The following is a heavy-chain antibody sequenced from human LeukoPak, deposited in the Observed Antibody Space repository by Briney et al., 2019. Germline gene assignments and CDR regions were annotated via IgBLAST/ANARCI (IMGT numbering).Heavy chain of an antibody. V-gene: IGHV3-20*04. J-gene: IGHJ4*02. D-gene: IGHD4-17*01. CDR1: GFTFSSYS. Sequence: GGSLRLSCAASGFTFSSYSMNWVRQAPGKGLEWVSGINWNGGSTGYADSVKGRFTISRDNAKNSLYLQMNSLRAEDTALYYCARGRPTVTLYYFDYWGQGTLVTVSS. CDR3: ARGRPTVTLYYFDY. CDR2: INWNGGST.